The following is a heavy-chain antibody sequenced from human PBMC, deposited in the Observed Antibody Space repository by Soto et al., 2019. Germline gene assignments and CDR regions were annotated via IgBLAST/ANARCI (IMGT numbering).Heavy chain of an antibody. CDR1: GASIRNYY. J-gene: IGHJ4*02. CDR3: AKAGSSSWYSRYFDY. CDR2: IYYSGHT. D-gene: IGHD6-13*01. V-gene: IGHV4-59*01. Sequence: QVQLQESGPGLVKPSETLSLTCTVSGASIRNYYWSWIRQPPGKGLEWIGYIYYSGHTNYNPSLESRVTISVDTSKHQFSLKLSSVTAADTAVYYCAKAGSSSWYSRYFDYWGQGTLVTVSS.